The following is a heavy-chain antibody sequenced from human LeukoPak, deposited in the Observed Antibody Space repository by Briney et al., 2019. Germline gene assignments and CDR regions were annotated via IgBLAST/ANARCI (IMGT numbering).Heavy chain of an antibody. CDR1: GGSISSSSYY. J-gene: IGHJ3*02. CDR2: IYYSGST. V-gene: IGHV4-39*01. D-gene: IGHD3-10*01. Sequence: SETLSLTCTVSGGSISSSSYYWGWIRQPPGKGLEWIGSIYYSGSTYYNPSLKSRVTISVDTSKNQFSLKLSSVTAADAAVYYCARQEWFGDIVGAFDIWGQGTMVTVSS. CDR3: ARQEWFGDIVGAFDI.